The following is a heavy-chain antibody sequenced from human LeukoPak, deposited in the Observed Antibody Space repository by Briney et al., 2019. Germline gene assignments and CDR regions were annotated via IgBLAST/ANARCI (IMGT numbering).Heavy chain of an antibody. CDR1: GGSIRSNY. V-gene: IGHV4-59*08. D-gene: IGHD6-25*01. CDR2: IYYSGGT. Sequence: SETLSLTCTVSGGSIRSNYWSWIRQPPGKGLEWIGYIYYSGGTNYNPSLKSRVTISVDTSKNQFSLKLSSVTAADTAVYYCARVSGDYYCGMDVWGQGTTVTVSS. CDR3: ARVSGDYYCGMDV. J-gene: IGHJ6*02.